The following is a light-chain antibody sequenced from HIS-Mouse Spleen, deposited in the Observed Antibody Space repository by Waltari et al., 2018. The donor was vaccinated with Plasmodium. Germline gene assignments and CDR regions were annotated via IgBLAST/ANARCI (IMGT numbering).Light chain of an antibody. CDR2: EDS. CDR1: ALQTKY. CDR3: YSTDSSGNHRV. V-gene: IGLV3-10*01. J-gene: IGLJ3*02. Sequence: SYELTQPPSVSVSPGQTTRITCTGDALQTKYGYSYQQKSGQAPVLVIYEDSKRPYGIPERFSGSSSGTMATLTISGAQVEDEADYYCYSTDSSGNHRVFGGGTKLTVL.